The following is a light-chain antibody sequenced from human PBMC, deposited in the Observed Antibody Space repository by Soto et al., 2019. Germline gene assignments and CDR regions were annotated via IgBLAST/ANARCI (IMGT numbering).Light chain of an antibody. Sequence: EIVLTQSPGTLSLSPGERATLSCRASQSVSSSYLAWYQQKPGQALRLLIHGASSRATGIPDRFSGSGSGTDFTLTISRLEPEDFAVDYCQQYGSSPPTFGQGTKLEIK. CDR1: QSVSSSY. CDR2: GAS. J-gene: IGKJ2*01. CDR3: QQYGSSPPT. V-gene: IGKV3-20*01.